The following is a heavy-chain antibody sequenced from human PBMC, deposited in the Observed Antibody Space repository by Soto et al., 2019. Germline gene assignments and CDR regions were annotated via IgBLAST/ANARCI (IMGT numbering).Heavy chain of an antibody. Sequence: QVQLVQSRAEVKNPGASVKVSCKASGYSFTRYGIAWARQAPGQGLEWMGWINTYNGNTNYAQNLQGRVTLTTDTSTSKVYMELTSLRSNDTAIYYCAMVDVYVTPSPQDVWGQGTTVIVSS. CDR2: INTYNGNT. J-gene: IGHJ6*02. V-gene: IGHV1-18*01. CDR3: AMVDVYVTPSPQDV. CDR1: GYSFTRYG. D-gene: IGHD3-16*01.